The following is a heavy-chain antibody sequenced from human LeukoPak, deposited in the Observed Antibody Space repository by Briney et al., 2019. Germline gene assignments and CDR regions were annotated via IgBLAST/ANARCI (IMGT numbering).Heavy chain of an antibody. V-gene: IGHV3-53*01. CDR3: ARDARIAVAGTWTYYYGMDV. Sequence: GGSLRLSCAASGFMFSSNWMSWGRQAPGKGLEWVSVIYSGGSTYYADSVKGRFTISRDNSKNTLYLQMNSLRAEDTAVYYCARDARIAVAGTWTYYYGMDVWGQGTTVTVSS. CDR1: GFMFSSNW. CDR2: IYSGGST. D-gene: IGHD6-19*01. J-gene: IGHJ6*02.